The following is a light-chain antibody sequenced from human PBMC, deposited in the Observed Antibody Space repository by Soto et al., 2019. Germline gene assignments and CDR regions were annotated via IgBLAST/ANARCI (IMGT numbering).Light chain of an antibody. CDR1: EGISSW. V-gene: IGKV1-5*03. Sequence: DIQMTQSPSTLSASVGDRIIITCRASEGISSWLAWYQQKPGKAPKLLIYKASTLESGVPSRFSASGSGTEFTLTISSLQPDDSATYFCHQYSASHTFGGGTKV. J-gene: IGKJ4*01. CDR3: HQYSASHT. CDR2: KAS.